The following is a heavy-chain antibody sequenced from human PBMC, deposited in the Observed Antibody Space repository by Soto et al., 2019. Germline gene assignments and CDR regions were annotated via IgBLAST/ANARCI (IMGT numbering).Heavy chain of an antibody. CDR3: ARDLTSLTGLTFCMAG. Sequence: GGSQSLSCPASGFPFGSYEMNWVRRATGKGLEWVSYISSSGITIYYADSVKGRFTISRDNAKNSLYLQMNSLRAEDTAVYDGARDLTSLTGLTFCMAGWGHGTTVPFS. V-gene: IGHV3-48*03. D-gene: IGHD3-16*02. CDR1: GFPFGSYE. J-gene: IGHJ6*02. CDR2: ISSSGITI.